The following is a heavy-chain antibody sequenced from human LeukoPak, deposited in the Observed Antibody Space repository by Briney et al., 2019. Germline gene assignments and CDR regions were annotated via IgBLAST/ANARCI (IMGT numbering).Heavy chain of an antibody. V-gene: IGHV3-30*18. CDR1: GFSFSDYS. D-gene: IGHD5-24*01. J-gene: IGHJ4*02. Sequence: GGSLRLSCAASGFSFSDYSMNWVRQAPGKGLEWVAVMSYDGSNKYYADSLKGRFTISRDNSKNTVFLQMNSLRGEDTAVYYCAKGHSNGYYYFDSWGQGTLVTVSS. CDR3: AKGHSNGYYYFDS. CDR2: MSYDGSNK.